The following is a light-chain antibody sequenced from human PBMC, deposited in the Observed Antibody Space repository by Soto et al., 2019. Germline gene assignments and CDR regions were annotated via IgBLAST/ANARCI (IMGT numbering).Light chain of an antibody. CDR2: DVT. Sequence: QSVLTQPRSVSGSPGQSVTISCTGTSSDVGRYDYVSWYQQHPGKAPKLIIYDVTERPAGVPDRFSGSKSGNTASLTISGLQAEDEADYSCCSFAGSFSYVFGGWTKVTVL. V-gene: IGLV2-11*01. CDR1: SSDVGRYDY. CDR3: CSFAGSFSYV. J-gene: IGLJ1*01.